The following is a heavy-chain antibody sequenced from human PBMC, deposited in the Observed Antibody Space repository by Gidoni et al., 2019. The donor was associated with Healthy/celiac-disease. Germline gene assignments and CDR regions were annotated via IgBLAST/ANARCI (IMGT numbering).Heavy chain of an antibody. CDR2: IWYDGSNK. J-gene: IGHJ3*02. V-gene: IGHV3-33*01. CDR3: ASSMIVEVTGLFPYAFDI. Sequence: QVQLVESGGGVVQPGRSLRLPCAASGFTFRSYGMHWVRQAPGKGLEWVAVIWYDGSNKYYADYVKGRFTISRDNAKNTLYLQMNSLRAEDTAVYYCASSMIVEVTGLFPYAFDIWGQGTMVTVSS. CDR1: GFTFRSYG. D-gene: IGHD3-22*01.